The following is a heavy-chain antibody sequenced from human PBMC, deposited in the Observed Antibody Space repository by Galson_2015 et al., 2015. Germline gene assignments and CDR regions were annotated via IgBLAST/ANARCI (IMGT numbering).Heavy chain of an antibody. Sequence: SVKVSCKASGHTFTTYTMHWVRQAPGQRLEWMGWIHAANGNTKYSQKLQGRVTITRDTSASTVYMELSSLRSEDTAVYYCAFGSSGSYLLDFWGQGTLVTVSS. V-gene: IGHV1-3*01. J-gene: IGHJ4*02. D-gene: IGHD1-26*01. CDR1: GHTFTTYT. CDR2: IHAANGNT. CDR3: AFGSSGSYLLDF.